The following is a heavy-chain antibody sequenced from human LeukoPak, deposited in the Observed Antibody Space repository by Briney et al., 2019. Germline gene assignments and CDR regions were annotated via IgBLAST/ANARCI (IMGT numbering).Heavy chain of an antibody. Sequence: GGSLRLSCAASGFTFSSYWMHWVCQAPGKGLVWVSRINSDGSTTTYADSVKGRFTISRDNAKNTLYLQMNSLRAEDTAVYYCARDLDGSGNYHWFDPWGQGTLVTVSS. CDR1: GFTFSSYW. CDR3: ARDLDGSGNYHWFDP. D-gene: IGHD3-10*01. J-gene: IGHJ5*02. CDR2: INSDGSTT. V-gene: IGHV3-74*01.